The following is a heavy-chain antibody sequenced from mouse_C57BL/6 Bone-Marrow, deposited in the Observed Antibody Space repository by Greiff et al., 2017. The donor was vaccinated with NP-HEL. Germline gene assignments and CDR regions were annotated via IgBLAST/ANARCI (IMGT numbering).Heavy chain of an antibody. CDR1: GYTFTSYW. J-gene: IGHJ1*03. V-gene: IGHV1-64*01. CDR2: IHPNSGST. CDR3: ARERCAWYFEV. Sequence: QVQLQQPGAELVKPGASVKLSCKASGYTFTSYWMHWVKQRPGQGLAWIGMIHPNSGSTNYNEKFKSKATLTVDKSSSTAYMQRSSLTSEDSAVYYCARERCAWYFEVWGTGTTVTVSS.